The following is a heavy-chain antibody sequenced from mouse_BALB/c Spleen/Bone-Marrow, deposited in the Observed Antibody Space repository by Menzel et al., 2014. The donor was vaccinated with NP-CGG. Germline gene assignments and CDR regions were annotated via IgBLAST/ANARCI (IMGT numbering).Heavy chain of an antibody. CDR3: ARKVRRYFDV. Sequence: VQLQQSGAELVKPGASVKISCKASGYIFTDYNMDWVKQSHGTSLEWIGDINPNYDTTNYNQKFKGKATLTVDKSSSTAYMELRSLTSEDTTVYYCARKVRRYFDVWGAGTTVTVSS. D-gene: IGHD2-14*01. CDR1: GYIFTDYN. V-gene: IGHV1-18*01. CDR2: INPNYDTT. J-gene: IGHJ1*01.